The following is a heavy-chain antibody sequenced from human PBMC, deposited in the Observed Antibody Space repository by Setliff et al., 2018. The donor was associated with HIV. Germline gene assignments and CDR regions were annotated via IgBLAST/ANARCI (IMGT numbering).Heavy chain of an antibody. CDR3: ARGNGGYTYPMGH. J-gene: IGHJ1*01. V-gene: IGHV1-2*02. Sequence: ASVKVSCKASGYTFTGHDIHWVRQAPGQGLEWMGWINRNSGGTNAAQTFQDRVTITADESKDTVEMELSSLTSEDTAVYYCARGNGGYTYPMGHWGQGTLVTVSS. CDR2: INRNSGGT. D-gene: IGHD5-12*01. CDR1: GYTFTGHD.